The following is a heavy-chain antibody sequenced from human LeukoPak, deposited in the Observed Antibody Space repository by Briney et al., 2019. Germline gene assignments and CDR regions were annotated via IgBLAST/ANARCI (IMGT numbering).Heavy chain of an antibody. D-gene: IGHD3-10*01. CDR1: GFTFSTYG. J-gene: IGHJ4*02. Sequence: PGGSLRLSCGASGFTFSTYGMHWVRQAPGKGLEWVAFIRYDGSNKYYADSVKGRFTISRDSSKNTLYLQMNSLRAEDTAVYYCAKDATRETRFGKIPHYFDYWGRGTLVTVSS. CDR3: AKDATRETRFGKIPHYFDY. CDR2: IRYDGSNK. V-gene: IGHV3-30*02.